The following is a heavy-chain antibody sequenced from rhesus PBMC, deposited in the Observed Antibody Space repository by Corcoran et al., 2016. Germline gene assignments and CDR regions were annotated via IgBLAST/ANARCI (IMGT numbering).Heavy chain of an antibody. V-gene: IGHV4-173*01. J-gene: IGHJ4*01. CDR3: ARDHEYSNYVDY. D-gene: IGHD4-23*01. CDR1: GGSISRNY. Sequence: QLHLQESGPGPVKPSVTLSLPCAVSGGSISRNYWSWIRQPSGKGLEWIGGISGSGGSTDYNPSLKSRVTISTDTSKNQFSLKLSSVTAADTAVYYCARDHEYSNYVDYWGQGVLVTVSS. CDR2: ISGSGGST.